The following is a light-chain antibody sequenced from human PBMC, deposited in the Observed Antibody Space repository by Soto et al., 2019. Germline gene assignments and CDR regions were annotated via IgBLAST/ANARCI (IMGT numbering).Light chain of an antibody. CDR1: SSDVGGYNF. CDR3: CSFAGIPAGV. CDR2: DVS. Sequence: QSALTQPRSVSGSPGQSVTISCTGTSSDVGGYNFVSWYQQHPGKVPKLLIYDVSKRPSGVPDRFSGSKSGNTASLTISGLQADDEADYYFCSFAGIPAGVFGTGTKLTVL. V-gene: IGLV2-11*01. J-gene: IGLJ1*01.